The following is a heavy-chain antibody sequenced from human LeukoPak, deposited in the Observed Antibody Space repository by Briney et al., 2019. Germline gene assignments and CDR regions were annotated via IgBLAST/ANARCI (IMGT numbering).Heavy chain of an antibody. Sequence: SETLSLTCAVSGGSISSSNWWNWVRQPPGKGLEWIGEIYHSGSANYNPSLRSRVTISLDKSENQFSLKLNSVTAADTAVYYCARKVRGVYNFDNWSQGTLVTVSS. J-gene: IGHJ4*02. CDR1: GGSISSSNW. CDR2: IYHSGSA. V-gene: IGHV4-4*02. D-gene: IGHD3-10*01. CDR3: ARKVRGVYNFDN.